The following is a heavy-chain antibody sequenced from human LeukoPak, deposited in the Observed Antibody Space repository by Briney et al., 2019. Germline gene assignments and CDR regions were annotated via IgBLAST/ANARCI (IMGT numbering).Heavy chain of an antibody. CDR3: AIKGTAAAGRFDY. Sequence: SETLSLTCAVSGGSISSDKWWSWVREPPGKGLEWIGEIHHSGSTNYNPSLKSRVTISVDKSKNQFSLKLSSVTAADTAVYYCAIKGTAAAGRFDYRGQGTLVTVSS. D-gene: IGHD6-13*01. V-gene: IGHV4-4*02. CDR2: IHHSGST. J-gene: IGHJ4*02. CDR1: GGSISSDKW.